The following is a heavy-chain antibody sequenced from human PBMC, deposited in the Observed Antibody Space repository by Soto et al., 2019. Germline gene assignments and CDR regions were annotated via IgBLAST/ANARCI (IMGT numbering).Heavy chain of an antibody. CDR2: ISSSGSTI. CDR1: GFTFSDYY. CDR3: AREGRYYDFWSGYYTAYYYGMDV. Sequence: PGGSLRLSCAASGFTFSDYYMSWIRQAPGKGLEWVSYISSSGSTIYYADSVKGRFTISRDNAKNSLYLQMNSLRAEDTAVYYCAREGRYYDFWSGYYTAYYYGMDVWGQGTTVTVS. V-gene: IGHV3-11*01. J-gene: IGHJ6*02. D-gene: IGHD3-3*01.